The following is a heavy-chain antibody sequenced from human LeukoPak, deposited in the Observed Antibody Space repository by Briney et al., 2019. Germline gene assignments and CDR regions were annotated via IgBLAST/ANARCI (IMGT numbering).Heavy chain of an antibody. CDR3: ARAGYYYDSSGRAFDI. CDR2: INTNTGNP. D-gene: IGHD3-22*01. V-gene: IGHV7-4-1*02. CDR1: GYTFTSYA. J-gene: IGHJ3*02. Sequence: ASVKVSCEASGYTFTSYAMNWVRQAPGQGLEWMGWINTNTGNPTYAQGFTGRFVFSLDTSVSTAYLQISSLKAEDTAVYYCARAGYYYDSSGRAFDIWGQGTMVTVSS.